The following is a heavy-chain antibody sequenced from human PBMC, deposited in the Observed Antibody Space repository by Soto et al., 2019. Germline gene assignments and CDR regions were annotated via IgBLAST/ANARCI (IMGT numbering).Heavy chain of an antibody. Sequence: ASVKVSCKASGYTFTSYGISWVRQAPGQGLEWMGWISAHNGNTNHAQKLQGRVTMTTDTSTSTAYMELRSLRSDDTAVYYGARDAAVELFDYWGKGPLVTVSS. CDR3: ARDAAVELFDY. V-gene: IGHV1-18*01. D-gene: IGHD1-7*01. J-gene: IGHJ4*02. CDR1: GYTFTSYG. CDR2: ISAHNGNT.